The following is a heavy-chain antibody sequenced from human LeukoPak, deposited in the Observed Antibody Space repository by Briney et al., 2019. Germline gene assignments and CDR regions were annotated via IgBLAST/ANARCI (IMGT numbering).Heavy chain of an antibody. V-gene: IGHV3-7*01. CDR1: GGSFSGYY. J-gene: IGHJ4*02. Sequence: ETLSLTCAVYGGSFSGYYWSWIRQPPGKGLEWVANIKQDGSEKYYVDSVKGRFTISRDNAKNSLYLQMNSLRAEDTAVYYCASPYGDSLNYFDYWGQGTLVTVSS. CDR3: ASPYGDSLNYFDY. CDR2: IKQDGSEK. D-gene: IGHD4-17*01.